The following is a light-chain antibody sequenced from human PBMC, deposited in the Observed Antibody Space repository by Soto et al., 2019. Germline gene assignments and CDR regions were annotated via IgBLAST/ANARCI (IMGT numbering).Light chain of an antibody. CDR2: DAS. J-gene: IGKJ2*01. Sequence: EIVLTQSPATLSLSPGERATLSCRASQSVSSYLAWYQQKPGQAPRLLIYDASNRATGIPARFSGSGSGPDFTLTISSLEPEDFAVYYCKQRSNWPPYTFGQGTKLEI. CDR1: QSVSSY. V-gene: IGKV3-11*01. CDR3: KQRSNWPPYT.